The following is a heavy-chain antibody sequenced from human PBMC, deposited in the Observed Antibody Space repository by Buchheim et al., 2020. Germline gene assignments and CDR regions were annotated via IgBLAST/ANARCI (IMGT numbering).Heavy chain of an antibody. CDR2: ISYDGSNK. D-gene: IGHD3-22*01. V-gene: IGHV3-30-3*01. J-gene: IGHJ4*02. CDR1: GFTFSSYA. Sequence: QVQLVESGGGVVQPGRSLRLSCAASGFTFSSYAMHWVRQAPGKGLEWVAVISYDGSNKYYADSVKGRFTISRDNSKNTLYLQMNSLRAEDTAVYYCARDRSYYDSSGYFQFDYWGQGTL. CDR3: ARDRSYYDSSGYFQFDY.